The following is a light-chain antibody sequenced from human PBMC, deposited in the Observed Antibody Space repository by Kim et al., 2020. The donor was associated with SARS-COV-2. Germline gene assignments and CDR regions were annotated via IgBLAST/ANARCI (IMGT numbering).Light chain of an antibody. CDR3: VQALQTLYS. J-gene: IGKJ2*03. CDR1: QSLLHSNGYNY. Sequence: DIVMTQSPLSLPVTPGEPASISCRSSQSLLHSNGYNYLDWYLQKPGQSPQLLIYLGSNRASGVPDRFSGSGSGTDFTLKISRVEAEDVGVYYCVQALQTLYSFGQGTELDI. CDR2: LGS. V-gene: IGKV2-28*01.